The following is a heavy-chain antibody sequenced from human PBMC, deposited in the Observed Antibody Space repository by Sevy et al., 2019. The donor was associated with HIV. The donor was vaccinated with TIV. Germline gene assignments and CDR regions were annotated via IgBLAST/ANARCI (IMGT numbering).Heavy chain of an antibody. Sequence: GGSLRLSCIGSGFSFSYYGIHWVRQAPGKGLDWVALISHDGINEYYAHSVKGRFTISRDNSKNTVYLEMNSLRNEDTAIYFCANAYSGSYSHSYLYALDVWGQGTTVIVSS. CDR2: ISHDGINE. CDR3: ANAYSGSYSHSYLYALDV. CDR1: GFSFSYYG. V-gene: IGHV3-30*18. D-gene: IGHD1-26*01. J-gene: IGHJ6*02.